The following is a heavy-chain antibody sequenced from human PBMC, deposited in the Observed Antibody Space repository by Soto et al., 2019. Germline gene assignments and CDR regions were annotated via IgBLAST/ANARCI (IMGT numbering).Heavy chain of an antibody. V-gene: IGHV3-33*01. Sequence: QVQLVESGGGVVQPGRSLRLSCAASGFTFSSYGMHWVRQAPGKGLEWVALIWFDGSDKYYTESAKGRFTISRDNSKSTLYLQMNSLRAEDTAVYYCARLYCSASSCYSVGAFDIRGQGTMVTVSS. CDR1: GFTFSSYG. CDR2: IWFDGSDK. D-gene: IGHD2-15*01. J-gene: IGHJ3*02. CDR3: ARLYCSASSCYSVGAFDI.